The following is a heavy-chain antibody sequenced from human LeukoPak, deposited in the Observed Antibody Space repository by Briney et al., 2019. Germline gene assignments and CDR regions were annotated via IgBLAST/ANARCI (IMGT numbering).Heavy chain of an antibody. J-gene: IGHJ5*02. V-gene: IGHV4-61*01. D-gene: IGHD6-13*01. CDR2: IYYSGST. CDR1: GGSVSSGSYY. Sequence: PSETLSLTCTASGGSVSSGSYYWSWIRQPPGKGLEWIGYIYYSGSTNYNPSLKSRVTISVDTSKNQFSLKLSSVTAADTAVYYCARGPAAPIAAAGFLVDPWGQGTLVTVSS. CDR3: ARGPAAPIAAAGFLVDP.